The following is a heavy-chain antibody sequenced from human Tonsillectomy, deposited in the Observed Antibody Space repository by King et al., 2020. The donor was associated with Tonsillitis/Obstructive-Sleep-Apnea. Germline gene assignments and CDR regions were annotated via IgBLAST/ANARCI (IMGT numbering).Heavy chain of an antibody. CDR1: GFTFSSYA. Sequence: DVQLVESGGGLVQPGGSLRLSCVASGFTFSSYAMTWVRQAPGKGLEWVSAISGSGGGLYYADFLKGRFIISRDNSKNTVYLQMNSLRAEDTAVYYCARVAISYSSGWYEGWFDPWGQGTLVTVSS. CDR3: ARVAISYSSGWYEGWFDP. J-gene: IGHJ5*02. V-gene: IGHV3-23*04. D-gene: IGHD6-19*01. CDR2: ISGSGGGL.